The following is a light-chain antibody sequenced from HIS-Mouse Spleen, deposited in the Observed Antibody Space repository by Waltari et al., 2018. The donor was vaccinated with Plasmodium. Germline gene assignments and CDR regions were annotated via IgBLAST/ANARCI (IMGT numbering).Light chain of an antibody. Sequence: DLQLTQSPSPLSASVGDRATITCRASQSISSWSAWDQPKPGKAPKLLIYKASSLESGVPSRFSGSGSETEFTLTISILQPDDFATYYCQQYNSYSWTFGQGTKVEIK. V-gene: IGKV1-5*03. J-gene: IGKJ1*01. CDR2: KAS. CDR3: QQYNSYSWT. CDR1: QSISSW.